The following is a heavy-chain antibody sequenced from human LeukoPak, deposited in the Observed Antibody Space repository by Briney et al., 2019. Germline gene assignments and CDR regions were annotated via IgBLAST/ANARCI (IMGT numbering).Heavy chain of an antibody. D-gene: IGHD6-13*01. CDR1: GFTFSSFS. J-gene: IGHJ4*02. V-gene: IGHV3-48*04. CDR2: ISRTSDSI. CDR3: ARYSSSWYWGEKMFDY. Sequence: PGGSLRLSCAASGFTFSSFSMNWVRQAPGKGLEWISYISRTSDSINYADSVKGRFTISRDNAKNSLYLEMNSLRAEDTAVYYCARYSSSWYWGEKMFDYWGQGTLVTVSS.